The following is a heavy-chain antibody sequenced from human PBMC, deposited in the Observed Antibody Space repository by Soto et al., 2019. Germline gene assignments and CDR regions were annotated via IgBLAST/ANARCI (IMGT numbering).Heavy chain of an antibody. CDR3: AKDKDWGPAGYYFQY. D-gene: IGHD7-27*01. V-gene: IGHV3-30*18. J-gene: IGHJ4*02. CDR1: GLTFSNYA. CDR2: ISSDGRDK. Sequence: QVQLVESGGGVVQPGRSLRLSCAASGLTFSNYAMHWVRQAPGKGLEWVAVISSDGRDKHYVDSVKGRFTISRDNSKNQLYMQMSSLRSEDTAVYHCAKDKDWGPAGYYFQYWGQGTLVNVSS.